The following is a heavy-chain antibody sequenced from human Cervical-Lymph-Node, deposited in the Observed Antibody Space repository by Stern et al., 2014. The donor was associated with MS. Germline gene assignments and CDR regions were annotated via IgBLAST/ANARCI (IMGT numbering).Heavy chain of an antibody. CDR3: AAVPPHYYDSSGFSNYFDY. J-gene: IGHJ4*02. D-gene: IGHD3-22*01. V-gene: IGHV1-58*02. CDR1: GFTFTSSA. CDR2: IVVGSGNT. Sequence: QMQLVQSGPEVKKPGTSVKVSCKASGFTFTSSAMQWVRQARGQRLEWIGWIVVGSGNTNYAQKFQERVTITRDMSTSTAYMELSSLRSEDTAVYYCAAVPPHYYDSSGFSNYFDYWGQGTLVTVSS.